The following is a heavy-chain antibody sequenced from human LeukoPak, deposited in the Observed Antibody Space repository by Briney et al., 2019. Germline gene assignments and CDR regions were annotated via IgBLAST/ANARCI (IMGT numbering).Heavy chain of an antibody. CDR3: AKGIQWELPIDY. J-gene: IGHJ4*02. CDR2: ISRSGGST. D-gene: IGHD4-23*01. V-gene: IGHV3-23*01. CDR1: RFTFSSYA. Sequence: PGGSLRLSCAASRFTFSSYAMTWVRQASGKGLEWVSAISRSGGSTYYADSVKGRFTISRDSSKNTLYLQMNSLRAEDTAVYYCAKGIQWELPIDYWGQGTLVTVSS.